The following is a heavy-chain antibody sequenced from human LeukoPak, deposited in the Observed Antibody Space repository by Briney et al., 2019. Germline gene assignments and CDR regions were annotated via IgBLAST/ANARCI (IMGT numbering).Heavy chain of an antibody. CDR1: GFTFSSYW. V-gene: IGHV3-7*01. J-gene: IGHJ4*02. CDR3: ARDLYWAIDY. CDR2: IKQDGSEK. Sequence: GGSLRLSCAASGFTFSSYWVSWVGQAPGKGLEWVANIKQDGSEKYYVDSVKGRFTISRDNAKNSLYLQMNSLRAEDTAVYYCARDLYWAIDYWGQGTLVTVSS. D-gene: IGHD2-8*02.